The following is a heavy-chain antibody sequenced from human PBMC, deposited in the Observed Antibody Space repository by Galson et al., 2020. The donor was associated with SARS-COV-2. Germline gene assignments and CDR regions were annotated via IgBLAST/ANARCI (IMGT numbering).Heavy chain of an antibody. CDR3: AGGSPPYDALDV. Sequence: GGSLRLSCAASGFTFSRYAMHWVRQAPGKGLEWVAVISYDGNNKYYADSVKGRFTISRDNSKNTLYLQMTTLRAEDTAMYYCAGGSPPYDALDVWGQGTLVTVSS. CDR2: ISYDGNNK. J-gene: IGHJ3*01. D-gene: IGHD1-26*01. V-gene: IGHV3-30-3*01. CDR1: GFTFSRYA.